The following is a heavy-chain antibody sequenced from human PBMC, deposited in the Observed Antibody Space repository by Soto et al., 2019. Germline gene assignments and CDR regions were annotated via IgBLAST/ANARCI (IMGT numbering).Heavy chain of an antibody. J-gene: IGHJ4*02. Sequence: PSETLSLTCAVSGLSLSSGYYWVWIRHPPGKGLELIATIYHNGRIYYNPSLKSRVTLSLDMPKNQFSLRLTSVTAADTAIYYCGRRGMVSGNHVGCFDSWGKGNLVTVS. CDR3: GRRGMVSGNHVGCFDS. CDR2: IYHNGRI. D-gene: IGHD3-10*01. CDR1: GLSLSSGYY. V-gene: IGHV4-38-2*01.